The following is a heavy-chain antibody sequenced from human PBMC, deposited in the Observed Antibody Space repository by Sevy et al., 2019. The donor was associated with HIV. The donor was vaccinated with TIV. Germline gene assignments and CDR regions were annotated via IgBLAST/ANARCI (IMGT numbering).Heavy chain of an antibody. CDR3: ARDSSTSWINYYFDY. V-gene: IGHV3-33*01. CDR1: GFSISGYG. Sequence: GGSLRLSCAASGFSISGYGMHWVRQAPGKGLEWVAVIWYDGTNKEYADSVKGRFTISRDNSKNTLYLQMNSLRAEDTAVYYCARDSSTSWINYYFDYWGQGTLVTVSS. J-gene: IGHJ4*02. D-gene: IGHD2-2*01. CDR2: IWYDGTNK.